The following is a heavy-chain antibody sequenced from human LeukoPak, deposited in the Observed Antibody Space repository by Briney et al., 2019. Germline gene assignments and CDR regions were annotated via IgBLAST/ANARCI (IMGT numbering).Heavy chain of an antibody. CDR3: ARVDDGAFDY. CDR2: TYSRYKSYN. CDR1: GDSVSSNSVA. D-gene: IGHD1-1*01. Sequence: SQTLSLTCAISGDSVSSNSVAWNWIRQSPSRGLEWLGRTYSRYKSYNDYAVSVKSRITINPDTSKNQFSLQLNSVTPEDTAVYFCARVDDGAFDYWGQGTLVTVSS. V-gene: IGHV6-1*01. J-gene: IGHJ4*02.